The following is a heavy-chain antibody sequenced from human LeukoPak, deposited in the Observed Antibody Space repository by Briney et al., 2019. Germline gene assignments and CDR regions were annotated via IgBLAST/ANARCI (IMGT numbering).Heavy chain of an antibody. CDR2: IYHSGST. J-gene: IGHJ4*02. Sequence: PSETLSLTCAVSGGSISSGGYSWSWIRQPPGKGLEWIGYIYHSGSTYYNPSLKSRVTISVDGSKNQFSLKLSSVTAADTAVYYCALWGGSGNHGDYWGQGTLVTVSS. CDR1: GGSISSGGYS. CDR3: ALWGGSGNHGDY. D-gene: IGHD3-3*01. V-gene: IGHV4-30-2*01.